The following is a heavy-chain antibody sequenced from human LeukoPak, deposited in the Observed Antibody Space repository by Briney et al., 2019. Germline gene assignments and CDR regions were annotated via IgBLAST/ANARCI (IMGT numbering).Heavy chain of an antibody. V-gene: IGHV3-23*01. J-gene: IGHJ4*02. CDR3: ATGGRSGVAFES. CDR1: GFTFSSYA. Sequence: GGSLRLSCAASGFTFSSYAMSWVRQAPGKGLEWVSAISGSGGSTYYADSVRGRFTISRDNSKNTLYLQMNSLRAEDTAVYYCATGGRSGVAFESWGQGTLVTVSS. D-gene: IGHD2-15*01. CDR2: ISGSGGST.